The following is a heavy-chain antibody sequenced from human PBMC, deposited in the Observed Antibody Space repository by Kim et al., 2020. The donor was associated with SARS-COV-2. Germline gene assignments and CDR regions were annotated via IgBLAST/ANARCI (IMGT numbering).Heavy chain of an antibody. J-gene: IGHJ6*02. CDR3: ARAYYGSGSYSSGMDV. CDR2: INPSGGST. V-gene: IGHV1-46*01. D-gene: IGHD3-10*01. Sequence: ASVKVSCKASGYTFTSYYMHWVRQAPGQGLEWMGIINPSGGSTSYAQKFQGRVTMTRDTSTSTVYMELSSLRSEDTAVYYCARAYYGSGSYSSGMDVWGQGTTVTVSS. CDR1: GYTFTSYY.